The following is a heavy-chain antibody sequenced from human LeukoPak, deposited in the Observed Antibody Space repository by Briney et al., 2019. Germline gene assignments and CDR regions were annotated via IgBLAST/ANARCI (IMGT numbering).Heavy chain of an antibody. CDR1: GYRFTGYY. CDR3: APTNGGSCYFDY. D-gene: IGHD2-8*01. CDR2: INPNTGDT. J-gene: IGHJ4*02. V-gene: IGHV1-2*02. Sequence: GASVKVSCKASGYRFTGYYMHWVRQAPGQGLEWMGWINPNTGDTNYAQTFQGRVTMTRETSISTAYMELSRLRSDDTAVFYCAPTNGGSCYFDYWGPGTLVTVSS.